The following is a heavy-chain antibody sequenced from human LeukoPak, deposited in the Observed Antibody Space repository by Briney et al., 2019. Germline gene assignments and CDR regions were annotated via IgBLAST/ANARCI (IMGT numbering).Heavy chain of an antibody. CDR3: ARQGPLMADRRLRSYSYSWFDP. J-gene: IGHJ5*02. CDR1: GGSISSYY. D-gene: IGHD3-16*01. V-gene: IGHV4-59*08. CDR2: IYYSGST. Sequence: SETLSLTCTVSGGSISSYYWSWIRQPPGKGLEWIGYIYYSGSTNYNPSLKSRVTISVDTSKNQFSLKLSSVTAADTAVYYCARQGPLMADRRLRSYSYSWFDPWGQGTLVTVSS.